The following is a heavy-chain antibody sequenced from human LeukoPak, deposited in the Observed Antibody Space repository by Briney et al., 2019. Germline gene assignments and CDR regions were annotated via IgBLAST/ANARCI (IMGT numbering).Heavy chain of an antibody. CDR1: GFTFSSYG. D-gene: IGHD5-12*01. CDR2: ISYDGSNK. V-gene: IGHV3-30*19. J-gene: IGHJ4*02. Sequence: PGRSLRLSCAASGFTFSSYGMHWVRQAPGKGLEWVAVISYDGSNKYYADSVKGRFTISRDNSKNTLYLQMNSLRAEDTAVYYCARDLGYSGYDGGDYWGQGTLVTVSS. CDR3: ARDLGYSGYDGGDY.